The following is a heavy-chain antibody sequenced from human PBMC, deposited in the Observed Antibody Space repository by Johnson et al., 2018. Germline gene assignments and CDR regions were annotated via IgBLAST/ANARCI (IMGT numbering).Heavy chain of an antibody. J-gene: IGHJ6*03. D-gene: IGHD6-6*01. V-gene: IGHV1-8*01. CDR1: GYTFTSYD. Sequence: QVQLVQSGAEVKKPGASVKVSCKASGYTFTSYDLNWVRQATGQGLEWMGWMNPNSGNPGYAQKFQGRVTMTRNTSISTAYMELSSLRSEDTAGYYGASGPEYQQNNYYDCYYMDVWGKGTTVTVSS. CDR3: ASGPEYQQNNYYDCYYMDV. CDR2: MNPNSGNP.